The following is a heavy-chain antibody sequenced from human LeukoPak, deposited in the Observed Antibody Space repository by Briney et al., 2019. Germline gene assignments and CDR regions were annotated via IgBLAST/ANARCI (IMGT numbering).Heavy chain of an antibody. V-gene: IGHV4-39*01. CDR2: IYYSGDT. CDR1: GGSISSSSYY. CDR3: ARHQWHYYYYMGV. Sequence: SETLSLTCTVSGGSISSSSYYRGWIRQPPGKRLEWIGSIYYSGDTYYNPSLKSRRVTISVDTSKNQFSLRLSSVTAADTAVYYCARHQWHYYYYMGVWGKGSTVTVSS. J-gene: IGHJ6*03. D-gene: IGHD6-19*01.